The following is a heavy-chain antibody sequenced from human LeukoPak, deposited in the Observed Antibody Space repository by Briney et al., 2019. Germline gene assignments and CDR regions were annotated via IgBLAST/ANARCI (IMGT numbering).Heavy chain of an antibody. Sequence: PGGSLRLSCAASGFTFSRHRMSWVRQAPGKGLEWVADINEVGSETYYVDSVKGRFTISRDNSKNTLYLQMGSLRPEDMAVYYCAAAAAGTQLFDYWGQGTLVTVSS. V-gene: IGHV3-7*01. D-gene: IGHD6-13*01. CDR3: AAAAAGTQLFDY. CDR1: GFTFSRHR. CDR2: INEVGSET. J-gene: IGHJ4*02.